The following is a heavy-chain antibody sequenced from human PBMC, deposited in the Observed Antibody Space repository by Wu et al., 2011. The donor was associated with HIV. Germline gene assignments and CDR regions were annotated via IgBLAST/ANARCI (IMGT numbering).Heavy chain of an antibody. CDR2: ISAYNGDT. J-gene: IGHJ4*02. CDR1: GYSFLNYG. Sequence: QVQLVQSGAEVKKPGASVKVSCKASGYSFLNYGISWVRQAPGQGLEWMGWISAYNGDTKYAQKLQGRVTITADKSTSTAYMELSSLTSEDTAVYYCARDLGGDEDYWGQGTLVTVSS. CDR3: ARDLGGDEDY. V-gene: IGHV1-18*01. D-gene: IGHD2-21*01.